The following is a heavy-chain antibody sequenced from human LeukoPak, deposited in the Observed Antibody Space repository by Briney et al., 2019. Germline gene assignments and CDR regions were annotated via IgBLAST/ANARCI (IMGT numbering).Heavy chain of an antibody. J-gene: IGHJ4*02. V-gene: IGHV1-46*01. D-gene: IGHD2-21*02. CDR2: INPSGGST. CDR3: ARAFHCGGDCYYFDY. Sequence: ASVKVSCKASGYTFTSYYMHWVRQAPGQGLEWMGIINPSGGSTSYAQKFQGRVTMTRDTSTSTVYMELSSLRSEDTAVYYCARAFHCGGDCYYFDYWGQGTLVTVSS. CDR1: GYTFTSYY.